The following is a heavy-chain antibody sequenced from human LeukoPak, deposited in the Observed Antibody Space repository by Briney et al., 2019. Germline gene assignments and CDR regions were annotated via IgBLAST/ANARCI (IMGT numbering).Heavy chain of an antibody. CDR2: ISWHGIIT. CDR1: GFNFRDYT. D-gene: IGHD6-6*01. V-gene: IGHV3-43*01. CDR3: GKDIGISSSRTSDY. J-gene: IGHJ4*02. Sequence: GGSLRLSCAASGFNFRDYTMHWVRQPPGKGLEWISLISWHGIITDYVDSVKGRFTISGDNSKNSLYLQMNSLRTEDTGMYYCGKDIGISSSRTSDYWGRGTLVTVSS.